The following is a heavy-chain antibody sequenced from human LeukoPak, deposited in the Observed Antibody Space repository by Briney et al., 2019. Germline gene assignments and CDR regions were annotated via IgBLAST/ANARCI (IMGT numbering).Heavy chain of an antibody. Sequence: PGGSLRLSCAISGFTFSGCELTWVRQAPGKGLEWISYISRSGNTIYYADSVKGRFTTSRDNAKNSLYLQMNSLRVEDTALYYCARDLHYYVAMDVWGQGTTVTVSS. D-gene: IGHD3-10*02. V-gene: IGHV3-48*03. CDR2: ISRSGNTI. CDR1: GFTFSGCE. CDR3: ARDLHYYVAMDV. J-gene: IGHJ6*02.